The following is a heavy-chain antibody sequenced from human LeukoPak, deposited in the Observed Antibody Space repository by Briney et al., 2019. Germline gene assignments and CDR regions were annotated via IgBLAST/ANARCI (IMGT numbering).Heavy chain of an antibody. D-gene: IGHD3-3*01. CDR2: IDGGRDNT. CDR1: GFTLSNNA. CDR3: AKDILGWTFDV. V-gene: IGHV3-23*01. Sequence: GGSLRLSSAASGFTLSNNAMAWVRQAQGKGLEWVSGIDGGRDNTHYADSVKGRFTISRDSSKNALYLQMNSLRVEDTAVYYCAKDILGWTFDVWGQGTLVTVS. J-gene: IGHJ3*01.